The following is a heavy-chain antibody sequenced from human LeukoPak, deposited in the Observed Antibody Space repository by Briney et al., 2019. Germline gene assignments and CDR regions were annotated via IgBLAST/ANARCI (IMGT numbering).Heavy chain of an antibody. D-gene: IGHD6-19*01. Sequence: ASVKVSCKASGYTFTSYGISWVRQAPGQGLEWMGWISAYNGNTNHAQKLQGRVTMTTDTSTSTAYMELRSLRSDDTAVYYCARTSGIAVAGTPGYYYYGMDVWGQGTTVTVSS. CDR3: ARTSGIAVAGTPGYYYYGMDV. V-gene: IGHV1-18*01. CDR2: ISAYNGNT. J-gene: IGHJ6*02. CDR1: GYTFTSYG.